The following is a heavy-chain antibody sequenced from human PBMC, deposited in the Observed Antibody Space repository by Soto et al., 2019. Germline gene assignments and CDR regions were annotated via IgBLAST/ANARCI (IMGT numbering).Heavy chain of an antibody. CDR3: AKDALIGVSSGWYFDY. CDR2: ISYDGSNK. D-gene: IGHD6-19*01. J-gene: IGHJ4*02. CDR1: GFTFSSYG. V-gene: IGHV3-30*18. Sequence: QVQLLESGGGVVQPGRSLRLSCAASGFTFSSYGMHWVRQAPGKGLEWVAVISYDGSNKYYADSVKGRFTISRDNSKNTLYLQMNSLRAEDTAVYYCAKDALIGVSSGWYFDYWGQGTLVTVSS.